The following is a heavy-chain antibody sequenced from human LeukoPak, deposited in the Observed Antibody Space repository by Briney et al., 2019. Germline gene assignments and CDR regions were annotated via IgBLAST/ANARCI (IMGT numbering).Heavy chain of an antibody. D-gene: IGHD2-15*01. V-gene: IGHV3-30-3*01. CDR3: ARDRDCSGSSCYSTLFDY. CDR1: GFTFSSYA. CDR2: ISYDGSNK. J-gene: IGHJ4*02. Sequence: PGRSLRLSCAASGFTFSSYAMHWVRQAPGKGLEWVAVISYDGSNKYYADSVKGRFTISRDNSKNTLYLQMNSLRAEDTAVYYCARDRDCSGSSCYSTLFDYWGQGTLVTVSS.